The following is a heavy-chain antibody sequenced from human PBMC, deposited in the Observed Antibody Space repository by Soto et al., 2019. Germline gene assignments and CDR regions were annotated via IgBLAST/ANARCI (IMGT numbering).Heavy chain of an antibody. J-gene: IGHJ4*02. Sequence: EVQLVESGGGLIQPGGSLRLSCAASGFTVSNNYMTWVRQAPGKGLEWVSLIYSGGTTYYADSVKGRFTISRDHSRNTLYLQMNSLRGEDTAAYYCARGGYSSGWYIDYWGQGTLVTVSS. V-gene: IGHV3-53*01. CDR3: ARGGYSSGWYIDY. D-gene: IGHD6-19*01. CDR2: IYSGGTT. CDR1: GFTVSNNY.